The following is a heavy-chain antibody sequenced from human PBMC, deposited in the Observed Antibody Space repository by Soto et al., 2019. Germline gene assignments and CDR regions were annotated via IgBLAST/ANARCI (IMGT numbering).Heavy chain of an antibody. Sequence: ASVKVSCKASGYTFTSYAMHWVRQAPGQRLEWMGWINAGNGNTKYSQKFQGRVTITRDTSASSAYMELSSLRSEDTAVYYCARERGRQYYGSGSYYRSLAPWFDPWGQGTLVTVSS. CDR3: ARERGRQYYGSGSYYRSLAPWFDP. V-gene: IGHV1-3*01. CDR2: INAGNGNT. D-gene: IGHD3-10*01. J-gene: IGHJ5*02. CDR1: GYTFTSYA.